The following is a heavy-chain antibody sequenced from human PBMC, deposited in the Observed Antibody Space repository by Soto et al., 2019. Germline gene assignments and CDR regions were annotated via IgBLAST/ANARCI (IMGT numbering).Heavy chain of an antibody. CDR3: ATSAARNYYYGMDV. CDR2: TIPIFGTA. J-gene: IGHJ6*02. V-gene: IGHV1-69*12. Sequence: QVQLVQSGAEVKKPGSSVKVSCKASGGTFSSYAISWVRQAPGQGLEWMGGTIPIFGTANYAQKFQGRVTITADESTSTAYMELSSLRSEDTAVYYCATSAARNYYYGMDVWGQGTTVTVSS. CDR1: GGTFSSYA.